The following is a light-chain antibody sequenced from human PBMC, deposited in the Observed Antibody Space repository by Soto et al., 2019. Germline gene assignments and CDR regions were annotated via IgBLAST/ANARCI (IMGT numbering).Light chain of an antibody. Sequence: QSALTQPASVSASPGQSITISCTGTSSDVGGYNYVSWYQQHPGRAPKLIIYDVSNRPSGVSTRFSGSKSGSMASLTISGLQAEDEADYYCSSYTGSNTLVFGGGTKLTVL. V-gene: IGLV2-14*01. CDR2: DVS. CDR1: SSDVGGYNY. J-gene: IGLJ2*01. CDR3: SSYTGSNTLV.